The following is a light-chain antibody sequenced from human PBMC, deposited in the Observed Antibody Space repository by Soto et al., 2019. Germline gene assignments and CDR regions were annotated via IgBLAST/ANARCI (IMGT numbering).Light chain of an antibody. Sequence: QSVLTQPPPVSGAPGQRVTISCTGSSSNIGAGYDVHWYQQLPGTAPKLLIYGNSNRPSGVPDRFSGSKSGTSASLAITGLQAEDEADYYCQSYDNSLSGWVFGGGTKVTVL. CDR3: QSYDNSLSGWV. J-gene: IGLJ3*02. CDR2: GNS. CDR1: SSNIGAGYD. V-gene: IGLV1-40*01.